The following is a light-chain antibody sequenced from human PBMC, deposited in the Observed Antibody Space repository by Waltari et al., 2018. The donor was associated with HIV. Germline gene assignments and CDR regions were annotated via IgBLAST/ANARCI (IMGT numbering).Light chain of an antibody. CDR1: SSNIGAGYD. CDR2: GIN. CDR3: QAYDSSLTHNYV. Sequence: QSVLTQPPSVSGAPGQRVTISCTGSSSNIGAGYDAQWYPQRPGTAPKLLLYGINNRPSGGPDLSAGSKSGTSASLAITGPQAEEEADEYGQAYDSSLTHNYVVGTGTKGTVL. J-gene: IGLJ1*01. V-gene: IGLV1-40*01.